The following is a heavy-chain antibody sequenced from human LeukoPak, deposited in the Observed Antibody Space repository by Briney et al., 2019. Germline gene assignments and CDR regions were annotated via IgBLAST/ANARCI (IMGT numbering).Heavy chain of an antibody. J-gene: IGHJ5*02. D-gene: IGHD6-13*01. Sequence: PSETLSLTCTVSGYSISSGYYWGWIRQPPGKGLEWIGSIYHSGSTYYNPSLKSRVTISVDTSKNQFSLKLSSVTAADTAVYYCARGGSSSCYKGRWFDPWGQGTLVTVSS. V-gene: IGHV4-38-2*02. CDR2: IYHSGST. CDR1: GYSISSGYY. CDR3: ARGGSSSCYKGRWFDP.